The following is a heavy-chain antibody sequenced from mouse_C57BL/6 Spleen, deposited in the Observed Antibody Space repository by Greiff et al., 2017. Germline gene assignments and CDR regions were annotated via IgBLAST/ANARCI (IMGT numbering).Heavy chain of an antibody. CDR3: ARLGLSYYYAMDY. D-gene: IGHD6-2*01. V-gene: IGHV1-18*01. CDR2: INPNNGGT. CDR1: GYTFTDYN. Sequence: EVQLQQSGPELVKPGASVKIPCKASGYTFTDYNMDWVKQSHGKSLEWIGDINPNNGGTIYNQKFKGKATLTVDKSSSTAYMELRSLTSEDTAVYYCARLGLSYYYAMDYWGQGTSVTVPS. J-gene: IGHJ4*01.